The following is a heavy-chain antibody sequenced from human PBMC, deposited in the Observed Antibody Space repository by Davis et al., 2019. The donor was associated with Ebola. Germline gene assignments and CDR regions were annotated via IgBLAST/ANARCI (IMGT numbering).Heavy chain of an antibody. CDR2: ISAYNGNT. J-gene: IGHJ4*02. CDR1: GYTFNSYG. D-gene: IGHD5-12*01. Sequence: AASVKVSCKASGYTFNSYGIAWVRQAPGQGLEWMGWISAYNGNTNYAQKLQDRVTLTTDTSTSTAYMELRSLRSDDTAVYYCARDPVGYSGYDSDYWGQGTLVTVSS. V-gene: IGHV1-18*04. CDR3: ARDPVGYSGYDSDY.